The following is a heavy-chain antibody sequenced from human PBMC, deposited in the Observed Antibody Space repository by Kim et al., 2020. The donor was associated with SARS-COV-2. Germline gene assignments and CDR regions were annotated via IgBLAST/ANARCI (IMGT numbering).Heavy chain of an antibody. Sequence: GGSLRRSCAASGFTFSNSAMHWVRQAPGKGLEWVAVISFDETNKFYADSVKGRFTISRDNSKSTLYLQMNSLRAEDTAVYYCAGVYSYESSYLGPAYLHHWGQGTLVTVSS. CDR1: GFTFSNSA. V-gene: IGHV3-30*04. J-gene: IGHJ1*01. D-gene: IGHD3-22*01. CDR3: AGVYSYESSYLGPAYLHH. CDR2: ISFDETNK.